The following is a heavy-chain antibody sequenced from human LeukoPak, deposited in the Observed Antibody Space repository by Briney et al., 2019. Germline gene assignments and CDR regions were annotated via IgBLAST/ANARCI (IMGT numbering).Heavy chain of an antibody. Sequence: ASVKVSCKVSGYTFTSYGISWVRQAPGQGLEWMGWISAYNGNTNYAQKLQGRVTMTTDTSTSTAYMELRSLRSDDTAVYYCARDLETYSSSWYVDYWGQGTLVTVSS. CDR1: GYTFTSYG. CDR3: ARDLETYSSSWYVDY. V-gene: IGHV1-18*01. J-gene: IGHJ4*02. D-gene: IGHD6-13*01. CDR2: ISAYNGNT.